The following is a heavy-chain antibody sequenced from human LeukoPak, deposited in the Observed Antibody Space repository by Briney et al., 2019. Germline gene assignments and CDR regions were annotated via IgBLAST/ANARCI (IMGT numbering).Heavy chain of an antibody. V-gene: IGHV4-39*01. J-gene: IGHJ3*02. CDR2: IYYSGST. Sequence: PSETLSLTCTVSGGSISSSSYYWGWIRQPPGKGLEWIGSIYYSGSTYYNPSLKSRVTISVDTSKNQFSLKLSSVTAADTAVYYCARLLSGYDAFDIWGQGTMVTVSS. D-gene: IGHD3-22*01. CDR3: ARLLSGYDAFDI. CDR1: GGSISSSSYY.